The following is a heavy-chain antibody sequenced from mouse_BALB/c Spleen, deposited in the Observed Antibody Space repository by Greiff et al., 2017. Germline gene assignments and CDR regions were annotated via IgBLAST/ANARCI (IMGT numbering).Heavy chain of an antibody. V-gene: IGHV1-63*01. J-gene: IGHJ4*01. D-gene: IGHD2-14*01. CDR2: IYPGSGNT. CDR1: GYAFTNYW. CDR3: PRGRYEDGMDY. Sequence: QVQLQQSGAELVRPGTSVKISCKASGYAFTNYWLGWVKLRPGHGLEWIGDIYPGSGNTYYNEKFKGKATLTADKSSSTAYMQLSSLTSEDSAVYFCPRGRYEDGMDYWGQGTSVTVSS.